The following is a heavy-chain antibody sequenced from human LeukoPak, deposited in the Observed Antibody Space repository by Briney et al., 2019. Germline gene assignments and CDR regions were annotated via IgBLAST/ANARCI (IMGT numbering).Heavy chain of an antibody. Sequence: GASVKVSCNASGFTSTSYGISWVRQAPGQGLEWMGWISVHNGNTNYAQKVQGRVTMTTDTSTSTAYMELTSLRSDDTAVYFCARDRTPWVAGTRGMDVWGQGTAVTVSS. CDR2: ISVHNGNT. V-gene: IGHV1-18*01. CDR1: GFTSTSYG. J-gene: IGHJ6*02. CDR3: ARDRTPWVAGTRGMDV. D-gene: IGHD6-19*01.